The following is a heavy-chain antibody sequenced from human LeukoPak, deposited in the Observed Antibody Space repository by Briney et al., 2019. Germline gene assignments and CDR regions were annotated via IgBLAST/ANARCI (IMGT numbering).Heavy chain of an antibody. J-gene: IGHJ6*03. CDR1: GFTFSDYY. Sequence: GGSLRLSCAASGFTFSDYYMSWIRQAPGKGLEWVSYISSSGSTIYYADSVKRRFTISRDNAKNSLYLQMNSLRAEHTAVYYCARDEDGSGSYYNHYYYYYYYMDVWGKGTTVTVSS. CDR2: ISSSGSTI. V-gene: IGHV3-11*01. CDR3: ARDEDGSGSYYNHYYYYYYYMDV. D-gene: IGHD3-10*01.